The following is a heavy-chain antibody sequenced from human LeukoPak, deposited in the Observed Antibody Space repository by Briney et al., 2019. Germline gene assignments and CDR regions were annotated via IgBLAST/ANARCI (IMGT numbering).Heavy chain of an antibody. CDR3: VKAFDYYVDH. J-gene: IGHJ4*02. Sequence: PGGSLRLSCAASGFSFSSFGMHWVRPAPAKGLAWVAFIRYDGSNKSYADSVKGRFTTSRDNSKNTLYLQMNSLGAEDTAVYHCVKAFDYYVDHWGQGMLVTVSS. CDR2: IRYDGSNK. D-gene: IGHD3-10*01. V-gene: IGHV3-30*02. CDR1: GFSFSSFG.